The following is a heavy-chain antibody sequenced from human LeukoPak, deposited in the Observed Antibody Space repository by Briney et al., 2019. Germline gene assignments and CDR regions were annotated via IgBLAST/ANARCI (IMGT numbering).Heavy chain of an antibody. J-gene: IGHJ4*02. Sequence: PGGSLRLSCAASGFTFSSYSMNWVRQAPGKGLEWVSYISSSSSTIYYADSVKGRFTISRDNPKNTLFLQMNSLSTEDMAVYYCAKYNTETTWGYWGQGALVTVSS. CDR2: ISSSSSTI. CDR3: AKYNTETTWGY. CDR1: GFTFSSYS. V-gene: IGHV3-48*01. D-gene: IGHD4-17*01.